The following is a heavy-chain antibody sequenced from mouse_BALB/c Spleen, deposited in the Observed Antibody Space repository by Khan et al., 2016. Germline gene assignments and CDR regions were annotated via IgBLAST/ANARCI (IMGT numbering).Heavy chain of an antibody. CDR3: ARPYVGFDEGYYFNY. CDR2: ISCYNGAT. D-gene: IGHD2-9*01. V-gene: IGHV1S34*01. J-gene: IGHJ2*01. Sequence: LVKTGASVKISCKASGYSFIGYYMHWVKQSHGKSLEWIGYISCYNGATRYNQKFKGKATFTVDTSSNTAYMQFNSLTSEDSAVYYCARPYVGFDEGYYFNYWGQGTTLTVSS. CDR1: GYSFIGYY.